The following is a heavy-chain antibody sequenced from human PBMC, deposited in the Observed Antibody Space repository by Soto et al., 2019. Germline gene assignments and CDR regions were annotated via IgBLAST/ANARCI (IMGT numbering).Heavy chain of an antibody. Sequence: GGSLRLSCAASGFTFSSYSMNWVRQAPGKGLEWVSSISSSSSYIYYADSVKGRFTISRDNAKNSLYLQMNSLGAEDTAVYYCARDPLWFGELSLNNWFGPWGQGTLVTVSS. V-gene: IGHV3-21*01. J-gene: IGHJ5*02. D-gene: IGHD3-10*01. CDR2: ISSSSSYI. CDR1: GFTFSSYS. CDR3: ARDPLWFGELSLNNWFGP.